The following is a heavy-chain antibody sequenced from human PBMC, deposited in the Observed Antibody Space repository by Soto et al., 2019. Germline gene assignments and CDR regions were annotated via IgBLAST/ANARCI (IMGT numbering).Heavy chain of an antibody. V-gene: IGHV3-33*01. CDR2: IWYDGSNK. CDR3: ARDSNYDFWSGYYYYYYYYMDV. D-gene: IGHD3-3*01. J-gene: IGHJ6*03. CDR1: GFTFSSYG. Sequence: QVQLVESGGGVVQPGRSLRLSCAASGFTFSSYGMHWVRQAPGKGLEWVAVIWYDGSNKYYADSVKGRFTISRDNSKNTLYLQMTSLRAEDTAVYYCARDSNYDFWSGYYYYYYYYMDVWGKGTTVTVSS.